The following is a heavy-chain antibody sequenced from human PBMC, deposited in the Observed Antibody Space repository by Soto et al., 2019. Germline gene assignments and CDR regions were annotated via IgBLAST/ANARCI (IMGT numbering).Heavy chain of an antibody. D-gene: IGHD2-21*02. CDR1: GGAISSGDYY. J-gene: IGHJ6*02. CDR3: ARDYCGGDCHYYYYYGMDV. CDR2: IYYSGST. V-gene: IGHV4-30-4*08. Sequence: PSETLSLTCTVSGGAISSGDYYWSWIRQPPGKGLEWIGYIYYSGSTYYNPSLKSRVTISVDTSKNQFSLKLSSVTAADTAVYYCARDYCGGDCHYYYYYGMDVWGQGTTVTVSS.